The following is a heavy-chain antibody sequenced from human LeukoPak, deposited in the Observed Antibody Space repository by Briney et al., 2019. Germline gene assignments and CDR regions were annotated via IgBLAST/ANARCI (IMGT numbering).Heavy chain of an antibody. CDR3: AREGSGRFLN. CDR2: IYYSGST. D-gene: IGHD3-10*01. V-gene: IGHV4-59*08. J-gene: IGHJ4*02. CDR1: GCSISSYY. Sequence: PSETLSLTCTASGCSISSYYWNWIRQPPGKGLEWIGYIYYSGSTNYNPSLKSRVTISVDTSKNQFSLKLSSVTAADTAVYFCAREGSGRFLNWGQGTLVSVSS.